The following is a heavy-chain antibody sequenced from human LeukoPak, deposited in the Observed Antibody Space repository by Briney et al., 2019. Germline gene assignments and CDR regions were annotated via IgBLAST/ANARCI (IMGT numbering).Heavy chain of an antibody. V-gene: IGHV3-30*18. J-gene: IGHJ4*02. CDR1: GFTFSSYG. CDR2: ISYDGSNK. CDR3: AKWTRTTLFRGDRARFDS. Sequence: GGSLRLSCAASGFTFSSYGMHWVRQAPGKGLEWVAVISYDGSNKYYADSVKGRFTISRDNSKNTLYLQMNSLRVEDSAVYYCAKWTRTTLFRGDRARFDSWGQGTLVTVSS. D-gene: IGHD3-10*01.